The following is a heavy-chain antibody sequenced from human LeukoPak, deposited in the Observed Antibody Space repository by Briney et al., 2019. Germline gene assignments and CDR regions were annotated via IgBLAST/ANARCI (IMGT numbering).Heavy chain of an antibody. CDR3: ARAAIVGTSYYFDY. D-gene: IGHD1-26*01. Sequence: SETLSLTCTVSGGSISTDYWTWIRQPPGKGLEWIGYIDYSGNTNYNPSLTSRVTISEDTSKNQLSLRLSSVTAADTAVYYCARAAIVGTSYYFDYWGQGTLVTVSS. V-gene: IGHV4-59*08. CDR2: IDYSGNT. CDR1: GGSISTDY. J-gene: IGHJ4*02.